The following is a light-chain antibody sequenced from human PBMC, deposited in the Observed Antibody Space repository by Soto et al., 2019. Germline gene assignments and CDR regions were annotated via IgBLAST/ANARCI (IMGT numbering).Light chain of an antibody. CDR2: EVS. CDR1: SSDVGSYNL. CDR3: CSYAGSSTFNCV. V-gene: IGLV2-23*02. Sequence: QSALTQPASVSGSPGQSITISCTGTSSDVGSYNLVSWYQQHPGKAPKLMIYEVSKRPSGVSNRFSGSKSGNTASLTISGLQAEDEADYYCCSYAGSSTFNCVFGGGTKLTVL. J-gene: IGLJ3*02.